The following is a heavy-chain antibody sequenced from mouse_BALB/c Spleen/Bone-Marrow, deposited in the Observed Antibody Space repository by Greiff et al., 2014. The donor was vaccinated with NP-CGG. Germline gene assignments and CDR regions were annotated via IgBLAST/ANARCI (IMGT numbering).Heavy chain of an antibody. D-gene: IGHD1-2*01. CDR3: ARLHYYGSFAY. V-gene: IGHV4-1*02. Sequence: PAATVDFSRYWMSWVRQAPGKGLEWIGEINPDSSTINYTPSLRDKFIISRDNAKNTLYLQMSKVRSEDTALYYCARLHYYGSFAYWGQGTLVTVSA. CDR1: TVDFSRYW. CDR2: INPDSSTI. J-gene: IGHJ3*01.